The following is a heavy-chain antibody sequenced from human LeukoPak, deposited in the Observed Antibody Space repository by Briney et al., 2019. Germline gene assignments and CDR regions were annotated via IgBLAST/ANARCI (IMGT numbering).Heavy chain of an antibody. CDR2: ITTRGGGT. CDR3: AKDRSLVGLGY. J-gene: IGHJ4*02. D-gene: IGHD6-13*01. Sequence: GGSLRLSCAASGFTFSNSAMSWVRQAPGEGLERVSAITTRGGGTYYADSVKGRFTISRDNSKNTLYLQMDSLRAEDTAVYYCAKDRSLVGLGYWGQGTLVTVSS. CDR1: GFTFSNSA. V-gene: IGHV3-23*01.